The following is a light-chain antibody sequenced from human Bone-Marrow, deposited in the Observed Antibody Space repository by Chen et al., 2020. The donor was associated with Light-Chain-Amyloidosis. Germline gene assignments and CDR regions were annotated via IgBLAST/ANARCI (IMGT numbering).Light chain of an antibody. CDR3: QQSYDPPFT. Sequence: DIQMTQSPSSLSASVGDRVTLSCRASQSIGNFLNWYQQKPGRAHKFLISVASSLQSGVPSRFSGSGSGTDFTITISSLQPEDFATYCCQQSYDPPFTFGPGTKVDIK. CDR2: VAS. V-gene: IGKV1-39*01. CDR1: QSIGNF. J-gene: IGKJ3*01.